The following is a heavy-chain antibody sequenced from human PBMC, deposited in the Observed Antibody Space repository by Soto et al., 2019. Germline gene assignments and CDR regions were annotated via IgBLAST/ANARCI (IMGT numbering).Heavy chain of an antibody. CDR3: ARHGQVVRGSYYDY. V-gene: IGHV4-59*08. J-gene: IGHJ4*02. CDR1: GASISSYY. CDR2: IYYSGNT. D-gene: IGHD3-10*01. Sequence: PSETLSLTCTVSGASISSYYGSWIRPPPGKGLEWIGYIYYSGNTNYTSSLESRVTISVDTSKNQTSLRLSSVIATDTAVYYCARHGQVVRGSYYDYWGQGALVTVSS.